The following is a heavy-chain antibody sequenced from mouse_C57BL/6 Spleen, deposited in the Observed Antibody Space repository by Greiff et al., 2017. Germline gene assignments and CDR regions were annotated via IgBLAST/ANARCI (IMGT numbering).Heavy chain of an antibody. CDR1: GYTFTTYP. CDR3: ARSGYGHEGLYAMDY. Sequence: VQLQQSGAELVKPGASVKMSCKASGYTFTTYPIEWMKQNHGKSLEWIGNFHPYNDDTKYNEKFKGKDTLTVEKSSSTVYLELSRLTSDDSAVYYCARSGYGHEGLYAMDYWGQGTSVTVSS. D-gene: IGHD2-2*01. J-gene: IGHJ4*01. CDR2: FHPYNDDT. V-gene: IGHV1-47*01.